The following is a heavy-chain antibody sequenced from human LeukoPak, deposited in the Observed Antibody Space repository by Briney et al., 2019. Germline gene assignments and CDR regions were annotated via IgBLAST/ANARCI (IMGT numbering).Heavy chain of an antibody. J-gene: IGHJ5*02. D-gene: IGHD3-3*01. CDR2: ISWNSGSI. CDR3: AKDIGRFLEPYNWFDP. CDR1: GFTFDDYA. Sequence: PGRSLRLSCAASGFTFDDYAMHWVRQAPGKGLEWVSGISWNSGSIGYADSVKGRFTISRDNAKNSLYLQMNSLRAEDTALYYCAKDIGRFLEPYNWFDPWGQGTLVTVSS. V-gene: IGHV3-9*01.